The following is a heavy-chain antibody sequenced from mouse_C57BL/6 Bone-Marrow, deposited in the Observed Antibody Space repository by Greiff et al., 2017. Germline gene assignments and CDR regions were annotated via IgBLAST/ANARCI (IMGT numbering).Heavy chain of an antibody. CDR2: INPSSGYT. D-gene: IGHD1-1*01. Sequence: VQLQQSGAELAKPGASVKLSCKASGYTFTSYWMHWVKQRPGQGLEWIGYINPSSGYTKYNQKFKDKATLTADKSSSTAYMQLSSLTYEDSAVYYCARRITTVVEEHYYFDYWGQGTTLTVSS. V-gene: IGHV1-7*01. CDR3: ARRITTVVEEHYYFDY. CDR1: GYTFTSYW. J-gene: IGHJ2*01.